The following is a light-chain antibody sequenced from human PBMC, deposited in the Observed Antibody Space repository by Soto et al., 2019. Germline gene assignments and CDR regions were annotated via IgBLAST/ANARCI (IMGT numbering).Light chain of an antibody. CDR2: GAS. CDR3: HQYGRTPKT. V-gene: IGKV3-20*01. CDR1: QSVRSSY. Sequence: EIVLTQSPGTLSLSPGERATLSCRASQSVRSSYLAWFQQKPGQAPRLLIYGASSRATGIPDRFSGSESGTDFTLTISRLEPEDFAVYYCHQYGRTPKTFGQGTKLEIK. J-gene: IGKJ2*01.